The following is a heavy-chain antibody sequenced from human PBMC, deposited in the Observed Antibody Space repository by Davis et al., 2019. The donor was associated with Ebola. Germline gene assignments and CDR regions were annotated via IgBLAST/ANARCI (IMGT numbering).Heavy chain of an antibody. CDR2: IYYSGST. J-gene: IGHJ4*02. V-gene: IGHV4-59*08. D-gene: IGHD3-3*01. CDR1: GGSISSYY. CDR3: ARRGLWSGLFDY. Sequence: PSETLSLTCTVSGGSISSYYWSWIRQPPGKGLEWIGYIYYSGSTNYNPSLKSRVTISVDTSKNQFSLKLSPVTAADTAVYYCARRGLWSGLFDYWGQGTLVTVSS.